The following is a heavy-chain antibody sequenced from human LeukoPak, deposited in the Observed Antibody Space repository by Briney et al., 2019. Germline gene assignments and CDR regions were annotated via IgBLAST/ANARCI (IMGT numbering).Heavy chain of an antibody. V-gene: IGHV4-34*01. CDR1: GGSFSGYY. D-gene: IGHD2-15*01. Sequence: SETLSLTCAVYGGSFSGYYWSWIRQPPGKGLEWIGEINHSGSTNYNPSLKSRVTISVDTSKNQFSLKLSSVTAADTAVYYCARHHRVGYCSGGSCPWGQGTLVTVSS. CDR3: ARHHRVGYCSGGSCP. J-gene: IGHJ5*02. CDR2: INHSGST.